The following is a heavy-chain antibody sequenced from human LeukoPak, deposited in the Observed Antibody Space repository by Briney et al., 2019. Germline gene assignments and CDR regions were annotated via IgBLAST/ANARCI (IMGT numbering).Heavy chain of an antibody. J-gene: IGHJ4*02. Sequence: GGSLRLSCAASGLTFSNYWMHWVRQAPGKGLVWVSRINSDGSSTRDADSVKGRFTISRDNAKNTLYLQMNSLRAEDTAVYYCARASSYSSGYDYWGQGTLVTVSS. CDR3: ARASSYSSGYDY. CDR2: INSDGSST. V-gene: IGHV3-74*01. D-gene: IGHD6-19*01. CDR1: GLTFSNYW.